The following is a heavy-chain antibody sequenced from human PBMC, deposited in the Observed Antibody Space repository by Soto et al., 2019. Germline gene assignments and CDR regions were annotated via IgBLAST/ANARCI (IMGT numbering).Heavy chain of an antibody. J-gene: IGHJ4*02. V-gene: IGHV3-23*01. CDR1: GFTFSSNG. CDR3: AILAVAGPNVRY. D-gene: IGHD6-19*01. Sequence: GESLKISCAASGFTFSSNGINWVRQAPGKGLEWVSGISDSGENTFYAAAVKGRFTISRDNSKNTLYLQMNSLRAEDTAVYYCAILAVAGPNVRYWGQGTLVTVSS. CDR2: ISDSGENT.